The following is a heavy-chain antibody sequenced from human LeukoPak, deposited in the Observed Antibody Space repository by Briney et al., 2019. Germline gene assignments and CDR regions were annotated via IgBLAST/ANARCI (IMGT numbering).Heavy chain of an antibody. V-gene: IGHV4-38-2*01. CDR1: GYSISNDYY. J-gene: IGHJ5*02. D-gene: IGHD1-1*01. CDR3: AKAGTTGIHHWFDP. CDR2: IYHSGGS. Sequence: SETLSLTCVVPGYSISNDYYWGWIRQPPGKGLEWIGNIYHSGGSYYNPSLKSRVTILVDTSKNQFSLKLSSVTAADTAVYYCAKAGTTGIHHWFDPWGQGNLVTVSS.